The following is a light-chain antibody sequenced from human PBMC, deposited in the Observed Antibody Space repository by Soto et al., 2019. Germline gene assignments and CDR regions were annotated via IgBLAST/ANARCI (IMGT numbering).Light chain of an antibody. CDR1: QSVSSW. CDR3: QQYNTYSPWT. CDR2: KAS. J-gene: IGKJ1*01. Sequence: DIQVTQSPPTLSASVGDPVTITCRTTQSVSSWLAWYQQKPGKAPKLLIYKASNLGGGVPSRFSGSGSGTEFTLTISSLQPDDFATYYCQQYNTYSPWTFGQGTKVEIK. V-gene: IGKV1-5*03.